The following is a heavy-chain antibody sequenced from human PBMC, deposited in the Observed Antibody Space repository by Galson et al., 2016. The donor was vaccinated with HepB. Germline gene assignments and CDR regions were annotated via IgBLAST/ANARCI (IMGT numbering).Heavy chain of an antibody. CDR1: GFTFSRHR. V-gene: IGHV3-48*04. CDR2: IDISGASYSDFRSSPT. CDR3: VGPIGHCSRSNCPNGLIFDS. J-gene: IGHJ4*02. Sequence: SLRLSCAASGFTFSRHRMDWVRQAPGKGLEWISYIDISGASYSDFRSSPTQYADSVKGRFTISRDDAKSSLFLQMNSLRAEDTAVYYCVGPIGHCSRSNCPNGLIFDSWGQGTLVTVSS. D-gene: IGHD2-2*01.